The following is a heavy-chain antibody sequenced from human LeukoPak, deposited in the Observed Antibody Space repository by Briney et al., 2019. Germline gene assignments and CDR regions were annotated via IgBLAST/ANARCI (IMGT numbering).Heavy chain of an antibody. V-gene: IGHV4-61*02. D-gene: IGHD3-3*01. Sequence: SETLSLTCTVSGGSISSGSDYWSWIRQSAGKGLEWIGRVYSSGSANYNPSLKSRVTISVDTSKNQFSLKLSSVTAADTAVYYCARHSITIFGVVSPFDYWGQGTLVTVSS. J-gene: IGHJ4*02. CDR3: ARHSITIFGVVSPFDY. CDR1: GGSISSGSDY. CDR2: VYSSGSA.